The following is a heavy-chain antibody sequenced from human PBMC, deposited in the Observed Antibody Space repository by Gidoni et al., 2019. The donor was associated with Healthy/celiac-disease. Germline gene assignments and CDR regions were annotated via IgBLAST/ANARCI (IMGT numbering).Heavy chain of an antibody. V-gene: IGHV3-30*18. CDR2: IAYDGSNK. J-gene: IGHJ4*02. D-gene: IGHD6-13*01. Sequence: QVQLVESGGGVVQPGRSLRLSCAASGFTFSSYGMHWVRQAPGKGLEWVAVIAYDGSNKYYADSVKGRFTISRDNSKNTLYLQMNSLRAEDTAVYYCAKIAAAEDYWGQGTLVTVSS. CDR1: GFTFSSYG. CDR3: AKIAAAEDY.